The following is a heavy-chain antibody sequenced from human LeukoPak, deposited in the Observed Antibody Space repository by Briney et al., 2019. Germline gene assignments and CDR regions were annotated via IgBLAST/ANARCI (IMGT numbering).Heavy chain of an antibody. CDR2: IKKDGSEK. CDR1: GFTLSSYW. CDR3: ARHLSGVTGYTYGRGIDY. Sequence: PGGSLRLSCAASGFTLSSYWMSWVRQAPGKGLEWVANIKKDGSEKYSVDSVKGRFTISRDNAKTSLYLQMNTLRAEDAAVYYCARHLSGVTGYTYGRGIDYWGQGTLVTVSS. V-gene: IGHV3-7*01. D-gene: IGHD5-18*01. J-gene: IGHJ4*02.